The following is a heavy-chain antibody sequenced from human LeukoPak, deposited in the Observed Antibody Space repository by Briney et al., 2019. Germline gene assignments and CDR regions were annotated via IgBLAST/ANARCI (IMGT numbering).Heavy chain of an antibody. CDR2: IRHDGSNE. D-gene: IGHD3-10*01. V-gene: IGHV3-30*02. J-gene: IGHJ4*02. CDR3: ATEVHPYDSGTYYFDY. CDR1: GFTFSSYG. Sequence: GGSLRLSCVGSGFTFSSYGMHWVRQAAGKGLEWVAFIRHDGSNEYYADSVKGRFTVSRDNSKNTLFLQMNSLRVEEMAVYYCATEVHPYDSGTYYFDYWGRGTLVTVSS.